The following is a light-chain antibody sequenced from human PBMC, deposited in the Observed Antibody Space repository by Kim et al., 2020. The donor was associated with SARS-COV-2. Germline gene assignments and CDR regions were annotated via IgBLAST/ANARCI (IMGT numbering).Light chain of an antibody. CDR3: QQYVISQWT. J-gene: IGKJ1*01. Sequence: EIVMTQSPGTLSLSPGERATLSCRASQSVSINSLACYQQKRGQAPRLLIYGASSRDTGIPDRFSGSGSGTDFTLTISRLEPEDFAVYYCQQYVISQWTFGQGTKVGIK. V-gene: IGKV3-20*01. CDR2: GAS. CDR1: QSVSINS.